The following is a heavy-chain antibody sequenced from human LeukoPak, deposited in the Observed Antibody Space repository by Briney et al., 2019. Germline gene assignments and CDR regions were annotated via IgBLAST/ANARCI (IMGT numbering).Heavy chain of an antibody. Sequence: SETLSLTCAVYGGSLSGYYWSWIRQPPGKGLEWIGEINHSGSTNYHPSLTSRVTISVDTSKKQLSLNLSSVTAADTPVCYCVRGVRRYLVAAGKLFVYWGQGTLVTVSS. J-gene: IGHJ4*02. V-gene: IGHV4-34*01. D-gene: IGHD6-13*01. CDR2: INHSGST. CDR1: GGSLSGYY. CDR3: VRGVRRYLVAAGKLFVY.